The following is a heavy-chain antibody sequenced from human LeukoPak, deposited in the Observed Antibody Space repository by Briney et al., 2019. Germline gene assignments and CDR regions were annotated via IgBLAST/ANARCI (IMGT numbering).Heavy chain of an antibody. J-gene: IGHJ4*02. V-gene: IGHV4-59*01. CDR2: IYYSGST. CDR1: GGSISSYY. Sequence: SETLSLTCTFCGGSISSYYWSWIRQPPGKGLDGIGYIYYSGSTNYNPSLKSRVTVSVDTSKNQFSLKLSSVTAADTAVYYCARVTSTVAHDYWGQGTLVTVSS. D-gene: IGHD4-23*01. CDR3: ARVTSTVAHDY.